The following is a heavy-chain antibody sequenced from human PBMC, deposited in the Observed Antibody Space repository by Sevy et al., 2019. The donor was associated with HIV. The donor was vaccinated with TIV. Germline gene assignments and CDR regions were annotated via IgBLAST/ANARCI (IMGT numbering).Heavy chain of an antibody. Sequence: GGSLRLSCAASGFPFNDHAMHWVRQVPGKGLEWVSGISWNSRNIGYADYVKGRFTISRDKARHFVYLEMNSLRPEDTAFYYCAKDISRRCDGVNCYSYYYYFYGLEVWGHGTTVTVSS. CDR3: AKDISRRCDGVNCYSYYYYFYGLEV. V-gene: IGHV3-9*01. CDR1: GFPFNDHA. J-gene: IGHJ6*02. CDR2: ISWNSRNI. D-gene: IGHD2-21*01.